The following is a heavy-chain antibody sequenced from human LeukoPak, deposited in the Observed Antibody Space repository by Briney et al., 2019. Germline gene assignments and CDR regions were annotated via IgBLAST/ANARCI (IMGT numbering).Heavy chain of an antibody. CDR1: GFTFGDYA. Sequence: PGRSLRLSCTASGFTFGDYAMSWVRQAPGKGLGWVGFIRSKAYGGTTEYAASVKGRFTISRDDSKSIAYLQMNSLKTEDTAVYYCTRVHGSWTETLYYFDYWGQGTLVTVSS. D-gene: IGHD6-13*01. V-gene: IGHV3-49*04. CDR3: TRVHGSWTETLYYFDY. J-gene: IGHJ4*02. CDR2: IRSKAYGGTT.